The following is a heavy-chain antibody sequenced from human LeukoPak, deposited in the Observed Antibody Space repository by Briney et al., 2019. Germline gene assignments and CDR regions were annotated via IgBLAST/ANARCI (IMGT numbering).Heavy chain of an antibody. CDR3: ARSGSYPLYGMDV. Sequence: SETLSLTCTVSGGSISSYNWSWLRQPPGKGLEWIGYIYYSGSTNYNPSLKRRVTISVDTSKNQFSLKLSSVTAADTAVYYCARSGSYPLYGMDVWGQGTTVTVSS. V-gene: IGHV4-59*01. CDR2: IYYSGST. CDR1: GGSISSYN. J-gene: IGHJ6*02. D-gene: IGHD1-26*01.